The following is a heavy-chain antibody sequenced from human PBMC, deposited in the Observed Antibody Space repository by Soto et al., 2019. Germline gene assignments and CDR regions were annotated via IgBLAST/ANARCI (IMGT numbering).Heavy chain of an antibody. CDR3: VPGASSFDY. CDR2: ISGPGGTT. J-gene: IGHJ4*02. Sequence: GGSLRLSCVASGFIFSNYAMTWVRQAPGQGLEWVSSISGPGGTTNYADSVKGRFAISRDNSKNTLYLQMNSLRAEDTAVYYCVPGASSFDYWGQRTLVTVSS. V-gene: IGHV3-23*01. CDR1: GFIFSNYA. D-gene: IGHD3-10*01.